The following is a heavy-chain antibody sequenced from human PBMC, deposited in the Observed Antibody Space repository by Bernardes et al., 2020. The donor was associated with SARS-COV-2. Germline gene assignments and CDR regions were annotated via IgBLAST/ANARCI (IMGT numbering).Heavy chain of an antibody. Sequence: ASVKVSCKVSGYTLTALSMHWVRQAPGKGLEWMGGFDPEDGETIYAQKFQGRVTMTEDTSTDTAYMELSSLRSEDTAVYYCAASHPYCTNGVCYYYGMDVWGQGTTVTVSS. CDR3: AASHPYCTNGVCYYYGMDV. CDR2: FDPEDGET. V-gene: IGHV1-24*01. CDR1: GYTLTALS. J-gene: IGHJ6*02. D-gene: IGHD2-8*01.